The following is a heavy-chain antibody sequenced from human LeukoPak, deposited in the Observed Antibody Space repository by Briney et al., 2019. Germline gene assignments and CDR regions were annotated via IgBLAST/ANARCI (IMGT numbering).Heavy chain of an antibody. J-gene: IGHJ4*02. V-gene: IGHV3-23*01. CDR3: AKDSKGPQDGY. CDR2: ISGSGGST. CDR1: GFTFSSYA. D-gene: IGHD4-11*01. Sequence: GGSLRLSCAASGFTFSSYAMSWVRQAPGKGLEWVSAISGSGGSTYYADSVKGRFTISRDNSKNTLYLQMNSLRAEDTAAYYCAKDSKGPQDGYWGQGTLVTVSS.